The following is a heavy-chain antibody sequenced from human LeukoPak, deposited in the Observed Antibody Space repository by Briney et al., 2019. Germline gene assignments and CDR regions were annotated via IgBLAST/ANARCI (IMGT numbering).Heavy chain of an antibody. Sequence: GGSLRLSCAASEFTFTTYGMHWVRQAPGKGLEWVAFIYYDGSNIYYAGYVKGRFTISRDNSKNTLYLQMNNLRAEDTAVYYCARGLTEVGDWGQGTLVTVSS. D-gene: IGHD1-14*01. CDR3: ARGLTEVGD. CDR1: EFTFTTYG. J-gene: IGHJ4*02. CDR2: IYYDGSNI. V-gene: IGHV3-33*01.